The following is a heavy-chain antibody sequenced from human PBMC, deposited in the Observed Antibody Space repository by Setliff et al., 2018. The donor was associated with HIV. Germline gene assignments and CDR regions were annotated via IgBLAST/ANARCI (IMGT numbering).Heavy chain of an antibody. CDR3: ARHSPNVGVRGDAFGI. D-gene: IGHD2-8*01. Sequence: SETLSLTCTVSGGSISSYYWSWIRQPPGKGLEWIGYIYTSGSTNYNPSLKSRVTISLDTSRTQFSLRLSSVTAADTAVYYCARHSPNVGVRGDAFGIWGQGTVVTVS. V-gene: IGHV4-59*08. CDR1: GGSISSYY. CDR2: IYTSGST. J-gene: IGHJ3*02.